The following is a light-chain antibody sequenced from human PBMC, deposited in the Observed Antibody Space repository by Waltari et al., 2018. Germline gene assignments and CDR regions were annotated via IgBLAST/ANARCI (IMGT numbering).Light chain of an antibody. CDR3: ATWDDSLNAWI. CDR2: RSD. V-gene: IGLV1-44*01. CDR1: SSTLGRTR. Sequence: SLLTQPPSISGAPGPTVTISCSGGSSTLGRTRSNWYAQVPGTTPKLLMYRSDQRPSGVSDRFSGSKSGTSASLAITGLLSADEADYICATWDDSLNAWIFGGGTRLTVL. J-gene: IGLJ2*01.